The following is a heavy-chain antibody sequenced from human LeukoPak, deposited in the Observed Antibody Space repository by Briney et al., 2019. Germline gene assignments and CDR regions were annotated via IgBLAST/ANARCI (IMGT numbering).Heavy chain of an antibody. CDR1: GGSMNPYY. D-gene: IGHD3-10*01. V-gene: IGHV4-59*01. CDR3: AREGGNYYGSGSYGGYYYYLDV. J-gene: IGHJ6*03. CDR2: IYFTGST. Sequence: SGTLSLTCTASGGSMNPYYWTWIRQSPGKGLEWIGYIYFTGSTTYNPSLKSRVTFSVDRSTNQFSLKLTSVTAADTAVYYCAREGGNYYGSGSYGGYYYYLDVWGKGTTVTVSS.